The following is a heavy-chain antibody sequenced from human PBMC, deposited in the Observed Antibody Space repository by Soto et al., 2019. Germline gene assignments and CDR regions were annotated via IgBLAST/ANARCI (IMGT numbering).Heavy chain of an antibody. D-gene: IGHD2-15*01. J-gene: IGHJ5*02. CDR1: GFTFASND. Sequence: QVQLVQSGAEVKKPGASVKVSCKASGFTFASNDINWVRQAPGQGLQWMGWMNANVDATDSPQELKGRVSMTWNASRSTAYLELHNLKSDDTAVYYCAREVVVGGSLWLDPWGQGSLVTVSS. V-gene: IGHV1-8*01. CDR2: MNANVDAT. CDR3: AREVVVGGSLWLDP.